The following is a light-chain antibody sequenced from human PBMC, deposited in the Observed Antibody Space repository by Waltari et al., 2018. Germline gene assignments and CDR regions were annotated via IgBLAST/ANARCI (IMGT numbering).Light chain of an antibody. CDR1: ELEKKY. Sequence: SYDLTQSPSVSVSPGQTASITCSGDELEKKYVCWYQQKPGQSPVLVIYQDVRRPAEIPERFSGSNSGNTATLTISGTQPMDEADYYCQAWDSGVAGVFGTGTKVTVL. CDR2: QDV. J-gene: IGLJ1*01. V-gene: IGLV3-1*01. CDR3: QAWDSGVAGV.